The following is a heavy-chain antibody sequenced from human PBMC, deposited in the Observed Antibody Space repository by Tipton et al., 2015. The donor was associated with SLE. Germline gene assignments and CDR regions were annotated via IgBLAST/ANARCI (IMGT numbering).Heavy chain of an antibody. J-gene: IGHJ3*02. Sequence: TLSLTCAVYGGSFSGYYWSWIRQPPGKGLEWIGEINHSGSTNYNPSLKSRVTISVDTSKNQFSLKLSSVTAADTAVYYCAREQGRYDILTGYYNPDAFDIWGQGTMVTVSS. D-gene: IGHD3-9*01. CDR1: GGSFSGYY. CDR3: AREQGRYDILTGYYNPDAFDI. V-gene: IGHV4-34*01. CDR2: INHSGST.